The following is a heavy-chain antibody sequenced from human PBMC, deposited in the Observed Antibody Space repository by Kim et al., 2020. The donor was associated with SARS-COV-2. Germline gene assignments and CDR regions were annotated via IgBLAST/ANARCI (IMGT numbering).Heavy chain of an antibody. Sequence: GGSLRLSCAASVFTFSSYSMNWVRQAPAKGLEWVSSISSSSSYIYYADSVKGRFTISRDNAKNSLYLQMNSLRAEDTAVYYCARDGYNWNNVAFDYWGQGTLVTVSS. CDR3: ARDGYNWNNVAFDY. D-gene: IGHD1-20*01. CDR1: VFTFSSYS. V-gene: IGHV3-21*01. CDR2: ISSSSSYI. J-gene: IGHJ4*02.